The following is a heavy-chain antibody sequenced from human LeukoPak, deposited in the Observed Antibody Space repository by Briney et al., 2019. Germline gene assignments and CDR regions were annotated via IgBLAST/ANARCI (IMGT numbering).Heavy chain of an antibody. CDR3: ARVARSGSRELFDY. J-gene: IGHJ4*02. CDR1: GFTFSSYW. D-gene: IGHD1-26*01. CDR2: IKQDGSEK. V-gene: IGHV3-7*01. Sequence: GGSLRLSCAASGFTFSSYWMSWVRQAPGKGLEWVANIKQDGSEKYYVDSVKGRFTISRDNAKNSLYLQMNSLRAEDTAVYYCARVARSGSRELFDYWGQGTLVTVSS.